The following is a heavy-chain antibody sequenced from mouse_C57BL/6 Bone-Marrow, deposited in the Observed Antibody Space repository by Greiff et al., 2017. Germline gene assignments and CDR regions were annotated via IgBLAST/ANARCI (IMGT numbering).Heavy chain of an antibody. D-gene: IGHD2-4*01. J-gene: IGHJ2*01. Sequence: QVQLKQPGAELVMPGASVKLSCKASGYTFTSYWMHWVKQRPGQGLEWIGEIDPSDSYTNYNQKFKGKSTLTVDKSSSTAYMQLSSLTSEDSAVYYCARGDDYDGTGFDYWGQGTTLTVSS. CDR2: IDPSDSYT. V-gene: IGHV1-69*01. CDR1: GYTFTSYW. CDR3: ARGDDYDGTGFDY.